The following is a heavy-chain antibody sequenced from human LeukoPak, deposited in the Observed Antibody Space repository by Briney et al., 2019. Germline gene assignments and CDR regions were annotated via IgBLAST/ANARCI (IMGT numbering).Heavy chain of an antibody. V-gene: IGHV3-66*01. J-gene: IGHJ5*02. Sequence: GGSLRLSCVGLTFTVSDTFMSWVRQAPGKGLDWVSTMYTGGGTDYADSVKGRFTISRDSSKNTVYLQMNSLRDEDTAVYYCARGPPFGPWGQGTLVTVSS. CDR3: ARGPPFGP. CDR1: TFTVSDTF. CDR2: MYTGGGT.